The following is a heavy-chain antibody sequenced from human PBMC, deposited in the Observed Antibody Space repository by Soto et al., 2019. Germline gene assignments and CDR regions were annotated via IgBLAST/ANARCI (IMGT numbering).Heavy chain of an antibody. CDR1: GFTFSNAW. CDR2: IKSKTDGGTT. CDR3: TTDHDYITGNWFDP. Sequence: KPGGSLRLSCAASGFTFSNAWMSWVRQAPGKGLEWVGRIKSKTDGGTTDYAAPVKGRFTISRDDSKNTLYLQMNSLKTEDTAVYYCTTDHDYITGNWFDPWGQGTLVTVSS. D-gene: IGHD4-4*01. J-gene: IGHJ5*02. V-gene: IGHV3-15*01.